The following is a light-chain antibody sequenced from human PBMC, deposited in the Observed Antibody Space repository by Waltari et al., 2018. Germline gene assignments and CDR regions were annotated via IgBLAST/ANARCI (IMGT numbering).Light chain of an antibody. J-gene: IGLJ2*01. Sequence: QSTLTQPASVPGSLGQSITLSCTGPSSAVVGSHSVSWYQQHPGKGPKLMIFDVANRPSGVSNRFSGSKSGNTASLTISGLQAEDEADYICSSYTTTSVLFGGGTKLTVL. CDR2: DVA. V-gene: IGLV2-14*03. CDR1: SSAVVGSHS. CDR3: SSYTTTSVL.